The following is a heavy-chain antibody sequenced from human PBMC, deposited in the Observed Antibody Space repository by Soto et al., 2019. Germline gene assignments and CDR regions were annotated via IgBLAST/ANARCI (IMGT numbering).Heavy chain of an antibody. CDR3: TVVVTARDAFDI. J-gene: IGHJ3*02. CDR1: GFTFGDYA. V-gene: IGHV3-49*04. Sequence: GGSLRLSCTASGFTFGDYAMSWARQAPGKGLEWVGFIRSKAYGGTTEYAASVKGRFTISRDDSKSIAYLQMNSLKTEDTAVYYCTVVVTARDAFDIWGQGTMVTVSS. CDR2: IRSKAYGGTT. D-gene: IGHD2-21*02.